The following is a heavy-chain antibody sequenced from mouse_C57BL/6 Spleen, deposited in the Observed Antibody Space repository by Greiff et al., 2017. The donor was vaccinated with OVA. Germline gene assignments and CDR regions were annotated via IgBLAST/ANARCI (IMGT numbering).Heavy chain of an antibody. J-gene: IGHJ2*01. CDR3: ARSGDGYLDY. V-gene: IGHV1-26*01. CDR1: GYTFTDYY. CDR2: INPNNGGT. Sequence: VQLQQSGPELVKPGASVKISCKASGYTFTDYYMNWVKQSHGKSLEWIGDINPNNGGTSYNQKFKGKATLTVDKSSSTAYMELRSLTSEDSAVYYCARSGDGYLDYWGQGTTLTVSS. D-gene: IGHD2-3*01.